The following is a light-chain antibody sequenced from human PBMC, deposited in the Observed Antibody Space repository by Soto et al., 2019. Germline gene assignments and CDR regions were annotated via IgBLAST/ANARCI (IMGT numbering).Light chain of an antibody. Sequence: DIQMTQSPSSLSASVGDRVTITCRASQSISNSLNWYQHKPGKAPKLLIYAASTLQSGVPSRFSCSGSGTDFTLTISSLQPKDFATYFCQQSHNTPFTFGPGTNVDIE. J-gene: IGKJ3*01. CDR2: AAS. V-gene: IGKV1-39*01. CDR3: QQSHNTPFT. CDR1: QSISNS.